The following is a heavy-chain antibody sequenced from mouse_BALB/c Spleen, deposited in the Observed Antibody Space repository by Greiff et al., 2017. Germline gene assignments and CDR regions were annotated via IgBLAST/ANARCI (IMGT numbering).Heavy chain of an antibody. Sequence: VQLQQPGAELVKPGASVKMSCKASGYTFTSYNMHWVKQTPGQGLEWIGAIYPGNGDTSYNQKFKGKATLTADKSSSTAYMQLSSLTSEDSAVYYCARQGGENSLLAWFAYWGQGTLVTVSA. CDR1: GYTFTSYN. D-gene: IGHD1-2*01. CDR2: IYPGNGDT. J-gene: IGHJ3*01. V-gene: IGHV1-12*01. CDR3: ARQGGENSLLAWFAY.